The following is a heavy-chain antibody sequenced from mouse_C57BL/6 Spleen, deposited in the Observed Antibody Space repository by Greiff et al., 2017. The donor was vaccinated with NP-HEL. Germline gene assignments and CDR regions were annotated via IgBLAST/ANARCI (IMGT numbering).Heavy chain of an antibody. J-gene: IGHJ2*01. Sequence: QVQLKQSGAELVRPGASVTLSCKASGYTFTDYEMHWVKQTPVHGLEWIGAIDPETGGTAYNQKFKGKAILTADKSSSTAYMELRSLTSEDSAVYYCTRSAGPLGYWGQGTTLTVSS. V-gene: IGHV1-15*01. CDR2: IDPETGGT. CDR1: GYTFTDYE. CDR3: TRSAGPLGY.